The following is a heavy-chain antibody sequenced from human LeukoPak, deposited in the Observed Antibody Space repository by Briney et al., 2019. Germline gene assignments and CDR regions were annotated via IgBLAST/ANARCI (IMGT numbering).Heavy chain of an antibody. Sequence: SETLSLTCTVSGGSIDNSHWTWIRQPPGKGLEWIGCIYNRGTTIYNPSLRSRLTISVDTSKNQLSLRLSSVTAADTAAYFCARDSPTSPPAYYGMDVWGRGTRSPSP. J-gene: IGHJ6*02. V-gene: IGHV4-59*12. CDR1: GGSIDNSH. CDR2: IYNRGTT. CDR3: ARDSPTSPPAYYGMDV. D-gene: IGHD2-2*01.